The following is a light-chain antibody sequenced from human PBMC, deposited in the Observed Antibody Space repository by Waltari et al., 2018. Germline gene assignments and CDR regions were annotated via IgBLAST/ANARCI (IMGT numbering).Light chain of an antibody. J-gene: IGKJ1*01. Sequence: DIQMTQSPSSLSASVGDRVTITCRASPSISSYLNWYQQKPGKAPKLLIYAASSLQSGVPSRFSGSGSGTDFTLTIGSLQPEDFATYYCQQSYSTPRTFGQGTKVEIK. CDR3: QQSYSTPRT. V-gene: IGKV1-39*01. CDR1: PSISSY. CDR2: AAS.